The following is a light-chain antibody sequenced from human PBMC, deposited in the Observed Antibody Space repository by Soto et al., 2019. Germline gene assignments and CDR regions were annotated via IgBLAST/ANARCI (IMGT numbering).Light chain of an antibody. CDR3: QAYDYILTSSV. CDR1: SSDVGAYDF. J-gene: IGLJ3*02. Sequence: QSALTQPASVSGSPGQSVTISCTGTSSDVGAYDFVSWYQQHPGKAPKLVIFGNRTRPSGVPERFSCSKSGTSASLAITGLQAEDEADYYCQAYDYILTSSVFGGGTTVTVL. CDR2: GNR. V-gene: IGLV2-14*03.